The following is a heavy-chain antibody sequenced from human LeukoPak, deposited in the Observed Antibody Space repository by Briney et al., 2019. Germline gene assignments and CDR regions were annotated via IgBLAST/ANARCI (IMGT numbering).Heavy chain of an antibody. V-gene: IGHV3-53*01. J-gene: IGHJ4*02. Sequence: GGSLRLSCAASGFTVSSNYMSWVRQAPGKGLEWVSVIYSGGTTNYADSVKGRFTISRDNSKNMLYLQMNSLRAEDTAVYYCAKGGGAYKPFDSWGQGTLVIVSS. CDR2: IYSGGTT. CDR3: AKGGGAYKPFDS. CDR1: GFTVSSNY. D-gene: IGHD3-16*01.